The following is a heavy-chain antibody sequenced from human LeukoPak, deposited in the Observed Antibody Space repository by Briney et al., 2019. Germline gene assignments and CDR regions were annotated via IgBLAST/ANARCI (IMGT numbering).Heavy chain of an antibody. CDR2: IYYSGST. V-gene: IGHV4-39*07. CDR1: GGSISSSSYY. CDR3: ARFSGSYFFDY. Sequence: SETLSLTCTVSGGSISSSSYYWGWIRQPPGKGLEGIGSIYYSGSTYYNPSLKSRVTISVDTSKNQFSLKLSSVTAADTDVYYCARFSGSYFFDYWGQGTLVTVSS. D-gene: IGHD1-26*01. J-gene: IGHJ4*02.